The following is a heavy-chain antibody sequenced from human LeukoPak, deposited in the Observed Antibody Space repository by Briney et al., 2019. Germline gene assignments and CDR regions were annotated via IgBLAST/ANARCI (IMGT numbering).Heavy chain of an antibody. CDR3: ARIFRTTWSDYYFDY. J-gene: IGHJ4*02. Sequence: GASVKVSCKASGYTFTSYGISWVRQAPGQGLEWMGWISAYNGNTNYAQKLQGRVTITADESTSTAYMELSSLRSEDTAVYYCARIFRTTWSDYYFDYWDQGTLVTVSS. CDR1: GYTFTSYG. CDR2: ISAYNGNT. D-gene: IGHD1-1*01. V-gene: IGHV1-18*01.